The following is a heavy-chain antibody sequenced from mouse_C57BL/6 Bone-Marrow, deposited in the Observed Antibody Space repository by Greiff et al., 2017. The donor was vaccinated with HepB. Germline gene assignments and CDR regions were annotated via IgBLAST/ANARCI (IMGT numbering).Heavy chain of an antibody. CDR3: ARVGPYYGSSGDAMDY. V-gene: IGHV1-52*01. D-gene: IGHD1-1*01. J-gene: IGHJ4*01. CDR1: GYTFTSYW. Sequence: VQLQQPGAELVRPGSSVKLSCKASGYTFTSYWMHWVKQRPIQGLEWIGNIDPSDSETHYNQKFKDKATLTVDKSSSTAYMQLSSLTSEDSAVYYCARVGPYYGSSGDAMDYWGQGTSVTVSS. CDR2: IDPSDSET.